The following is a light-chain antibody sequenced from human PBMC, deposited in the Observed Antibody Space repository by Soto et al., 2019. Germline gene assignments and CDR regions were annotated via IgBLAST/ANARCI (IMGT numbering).Light chain of an antibody. V-gene: IGLV2-14*01. Sequence: QSAVTQPASVSGSPGQSITISCTGTSSDVGGYNYVSWYQQHPGKAPKLMIYDVSNRPSGVSNRFSGSKSGNTASLTISGLQAEDEADYYCSSYTSSSTLVFRGGTKLTVL. J-gene: IGLJ2*01. CDR1: SSDVGGYNY. CDR2: DVS. CDR3: SSYTSSSTLV.